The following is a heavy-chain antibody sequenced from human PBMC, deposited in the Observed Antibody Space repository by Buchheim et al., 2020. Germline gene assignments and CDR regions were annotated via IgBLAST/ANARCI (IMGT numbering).Heavy chain of an antibody. CDR1: GFTFSSYA. CDR2: ISGSGGST. Sequence: EVQLLESGGGLVQPGGSLRLSCAASGFTFSSYAMSWVRQAPGKGLEWVSAISGSGGSTYYADSVKGRFTISRDNSNNTLYLQMNSLRAEDTAIYYCAKEGEQWLVSGRIPLDYWGQGTL. J-gene: IGHJ4*02. CDR3: AKEGEQWLVSGRIPLDY. D-gene: IGHD6-19*01. V-gene: IGHV3-23*01.